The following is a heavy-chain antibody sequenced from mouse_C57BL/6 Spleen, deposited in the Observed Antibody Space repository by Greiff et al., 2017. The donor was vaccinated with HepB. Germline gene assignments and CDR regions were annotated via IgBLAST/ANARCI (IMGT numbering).Heavy chain of an antibody. J-gene: IGHJ4*01. D-gene: IGHD2-4*01. CDR2: IYPGDGDT. V-gene: IGHV1-80*01. Sequence: QVQLQQSGAELVKPGASVKISCKASGYAFSSYWMNWVKQRPGKGLEWIGQIYPGDGDTNYNGKFKGKATLTADKSSSTAYMQLSSLTSEDSAVYFCARLSTTRGYYAMDYWGQGTSVTVSS. CDR1: GYAFSSYW. CDR3: ARLSTTRGYYAMDY.